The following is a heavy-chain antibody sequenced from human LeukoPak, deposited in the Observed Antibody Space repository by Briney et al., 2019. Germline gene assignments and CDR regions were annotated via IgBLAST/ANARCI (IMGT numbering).Heavy chain of an antibody. CDR3: ASILAAAGPNWFDP. J-gene: IGHJ5*02. CDR2: INPNSGGT. D-gene: IGHD6-13*01. Sequence: GASVKVSCKASGYTFTGYYMHWVRQAPGQGLEWMGWINPNSGGTNYAQKFQGRVTMTRDTSISTAYMELSRLRSDDTAVYYCASILAAAGPNWFDPWGQGTLVTASS. CDR1: GYTFTGYY. V-gene: IGHV1-2*02.